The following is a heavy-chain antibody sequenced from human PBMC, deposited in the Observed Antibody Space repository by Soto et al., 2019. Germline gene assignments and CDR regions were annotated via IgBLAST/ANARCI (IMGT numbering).Heavy chain of an antibody. J-gene: IGHJ3*02. V-gene: IGHV6-1*01. CDR2: TYYRSKWYN. CDR1: GASVSSSSAT. Sequence: QVQLQQSGPGLVKPSQSLSLTCAISGASVSSSSATWNWLRQSPSRGLEWLGRTYYRSKWYNDYAVSVRSRITINPDTSKNQFSLHMNSMTPEYTAVYYCVRTAYSIGLLIWGQGTMVTVSS. CDR3: VRTAYSIGLLI. D-gene: IGHD6-19*01.